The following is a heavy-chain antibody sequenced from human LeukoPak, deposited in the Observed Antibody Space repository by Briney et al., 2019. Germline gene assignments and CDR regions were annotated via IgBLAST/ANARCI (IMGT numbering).Heavy chain of an antibody. CDR2: IYYSGST. D-gene: IGHD2-2*01. CDR3: ARIVSTSSFYYYYYMDV. Sequence: SETLSLTCTVSGGSISSYYWSWIRQPPGKGLEWIGYIYYSGSTNYNPSLKSRVTISVDTSKNQFSLKLSSVTAADTAVYYCARIVSTSSFYYYYYMDVWGKGTTVTVSS. V-gene: IGHV4-59*01. J-gene: IGHJ6*03. CDR1: GGSISSYY.